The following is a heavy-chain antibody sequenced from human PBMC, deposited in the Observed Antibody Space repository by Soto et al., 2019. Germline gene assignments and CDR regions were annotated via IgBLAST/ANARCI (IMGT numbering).Heavy chain of an antibody. V-gene: IGHV4-34*01. D-gene: IGHD3-3*01. Sequence: SETLSLTCAVLGGSFSGYYWSWIRQPPGKGLEWIGEINHSGSTNYNPSLKSRVTISVDTSKNQFSLKLSSVTAADTAVYYCARGQVLRFLEWPNHDAFDIWGQGTMVTVSS. CDR2: INHSGST. CDR3: ARGQVLRFLEWPNHDAFDI. J-gene: IGHJ3*02. CDR1: GGSFSGYY.